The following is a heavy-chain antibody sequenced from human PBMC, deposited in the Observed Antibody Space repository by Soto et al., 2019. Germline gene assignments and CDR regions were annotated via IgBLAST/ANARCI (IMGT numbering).Heavy chain of an antibody. J-gene: IGHJ4*02. Sequence: GSLRLSCVASGFAFDNYAMSWVRQAPGKGLEWVSSISDSGGSTYYADSVKGRFTISRDNPKNTLYLQMNSLRAEDTAVYYCAKRSSSSTFDYWGQGTLVTVSS. V-gene: IGHV3-23*01. CDR2: ISDSGGST. D-gene: IGHD6-6*01. CDR1: GFAFDNYA. CDR3: AKRSSSSTFDY.